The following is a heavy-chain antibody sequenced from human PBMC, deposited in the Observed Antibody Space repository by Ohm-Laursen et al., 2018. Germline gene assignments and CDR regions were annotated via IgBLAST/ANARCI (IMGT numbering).Heavy chain of an antibody. CDR1: GFTFSSDW. Sequence: SLRLSCAASGFTFSSDWMHWVRQAPGEGLVWVSRIKGDGSETNYADSVKGRFTISRDNAKNTLYLQMNSLRGDDTAVYYCAKESRAHFGDDFDIWGQGTMVTVSS. D-gene: IGHD3-16*01. J-gene: IGHJ3*02. CDR2: IKGDGSET. V-gene: IGHV3-74*01. CDR3: AKESRAHFGDDFDI.